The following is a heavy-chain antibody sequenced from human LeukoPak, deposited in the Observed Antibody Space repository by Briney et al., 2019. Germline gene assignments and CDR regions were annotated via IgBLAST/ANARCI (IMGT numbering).Heavy chain of an antibody. J-gene: IGHJ4*02. Sequence: SSETLSLTCTVSGYSISSGYYWGWIRQPPGKGLEWIGEINYGGSTNYKPSLKSRVTISVDMSKKHFSLRLTSVTAADTAVYYCARAGYGDSDFDYWGQGTLVTVSS. CDR1: GYSISSGYY. CDR2: INYGGST. CDR3: ARAGYGDSDFDY. D-gene: IGHD4-17*01. V-gene: IGHV4-38-2*02.